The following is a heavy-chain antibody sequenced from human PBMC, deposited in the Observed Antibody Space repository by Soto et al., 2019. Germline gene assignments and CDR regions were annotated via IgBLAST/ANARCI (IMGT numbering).Heavy chain of an antibody. V-gene: IGHV1-3*01. J-gene: IGHJ4*02. CDR1: GYTFTSYA. CDR3: ARDGNGYLYYFDY. Sequence: ASVKVSCKASGYTFTSYAMHWVRQAPGQRLEWMGWINAGNGNTKYSQKFQGRVTITRDTSASTAYMELSSLRSEDTAVYYCARDGNGYLYYFDYWGQGTLVTVS. CDR2: INAGNGNT. D-gene: IGHD5-18*01.